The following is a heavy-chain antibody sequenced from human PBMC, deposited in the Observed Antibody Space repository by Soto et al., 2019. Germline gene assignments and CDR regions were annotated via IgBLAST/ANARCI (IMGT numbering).Heavy chain of an antibody. CDR2: TYYNGDT. CDR3: ARGPAYIDGWRTFDL. Sequence: PSETLSLTCTVSDDSFRGAEYYWSWIRQPLGKGPEWMGYTYYNGDTKYNPALRRGATMSEDTSKIQFSLRLSSVTAADPAVYFCARGPAYIDGWRTFDLWGRGILVTVSS. V-gene: IGHV4-61*08. D-gene: IGHD6-19*01. J-gene: IGHJ4*02. CDR1: DDSFRGAEYY.